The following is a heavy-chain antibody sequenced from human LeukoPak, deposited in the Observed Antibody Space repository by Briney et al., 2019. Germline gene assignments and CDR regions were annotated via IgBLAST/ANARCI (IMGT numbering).Heavy chain of an antibody. CDR2: IKSKTDGGTT. V-gene: IGHV3-15*01. Sequence: PGGSLRLSCAASGFTFSNAWMSWVRQAPGKGLEWVGRIKSKTDGGTTDYAAPVKGRFTISRDDSKNTLYLQMNSLKTEDTAMYYCAKDSAYYYDSSGYYYDWGQGTLSPSPQ. CDR1: GFTFSNAW. CDR3: AKDSAYYYDSSGYYYD. D-gene: IGHD3-22*01. J-gene: IGHJ4*02.